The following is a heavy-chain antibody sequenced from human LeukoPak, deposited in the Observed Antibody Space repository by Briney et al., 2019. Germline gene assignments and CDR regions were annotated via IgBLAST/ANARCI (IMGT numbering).Heavy chain of an antibody. CDR3: AERGVVIRVILVGFHKEAYYFDS. Sequence: GGTLRLSCAVSGITLSNYAMSWVRQTPRKGLEWVAGISGSVGSTSYADSLKGRFTISRDNPKNTLYLQMNSLRAEDTAVYFCAERGVVIRVILVGFHKEAYYFDSWGQGALVTVSS. CDR1: GITLSNYA. CDR2: ISGSVGST. J-gene: IGHJ4*02. D-gene: IGHD3-22*01. V-gene: IGHV3-23*01.